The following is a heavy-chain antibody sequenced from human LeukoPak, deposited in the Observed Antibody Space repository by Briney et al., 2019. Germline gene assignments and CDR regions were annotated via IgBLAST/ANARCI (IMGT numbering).Heavy chain of an antibody. V-gene: IGHV4-59*02. Sequence: SETLSLTCTVYSGSVDNFFWRWIRQPQRKVLEWIGYTFYIGNTSLNSCLRGRVTMSVDTSRNQFSLNLRSVTAADTAVYYCARDKEEGGGDTFDIWGQGTMVTVSS. CDR2: TFYIGNT. J-gene: IGHJ3*02. CDR1: SGSVDNFF. CDR3: ARDKEEGGGDTFDI. D-gene: IGHD3-16*01.